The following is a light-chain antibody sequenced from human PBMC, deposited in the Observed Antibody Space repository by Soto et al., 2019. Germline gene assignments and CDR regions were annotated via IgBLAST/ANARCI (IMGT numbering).Light chain of an antibody. V-gene: IGKV3-15*01. J-gene: IGKJ1*01. CDR2: ASS. Sequence: EIVMTQSPATLSVSPGERATLSCRASQSIGSNLAWYQQKPGQAPRLVIYASSIRASDFPARFSGSGSGTEFTLTISRLEPEDFAVYYCQQYGSSSWTFGQGTKVDIK. CDR3: QQYGSSSWT. CDR1: QSIGSN.